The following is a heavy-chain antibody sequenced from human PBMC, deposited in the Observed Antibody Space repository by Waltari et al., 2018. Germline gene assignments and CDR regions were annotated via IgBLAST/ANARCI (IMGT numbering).Heavy chain of an antibody. D-gene: IGHD2-15*01. CDR3: ARWVATYCSGGSCYPNYFDY. CDR2: IIPIFGTA. CDR1: GGTFSSYA. V-gene: IGHV1-69*05. Sequence: QVQLVQSGAEVKKPGSSVKVSCKASGGTFSSYAISWVRQAPGPGLEWMGGIIPIFGTANYAQKFQGRVTITTDESTSTAYMELSSLRSEDTAVYYCARWVATYCSGGSCYPNYFDYWGQGTLVTVSS. J-gene: IGHJ4*02.